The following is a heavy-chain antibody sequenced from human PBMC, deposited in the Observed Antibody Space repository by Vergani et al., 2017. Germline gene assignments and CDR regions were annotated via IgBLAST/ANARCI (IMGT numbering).Heavy chain of an antibody. CDR2: VDPEDGET. J-gene: IGHJ6*04. CDR3: ATPQTVTTGGMEG. CDR1: GYTFTDHY. Sequence: EVQLVQSGAEVKKPGATLKISCKVSGYTFTDHYMHWVKQAPGKGLEWMGLVDPEDGETIYAEKFKGRVTIAADTSTDTAHLELSSLRSEDTAVYYCATPQTVTTGGMEGWVEGTTVIVPS. D-gene: IGHD4-17*01. V-gene: IGHV1-69-2*01.